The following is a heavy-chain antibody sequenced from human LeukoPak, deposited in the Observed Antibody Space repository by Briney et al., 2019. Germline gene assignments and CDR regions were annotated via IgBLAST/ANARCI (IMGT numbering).Heavy chain of an antibody. V-gene: IGHV4-59*01. Sequence: PSETLSLTCTVSGGSISSYYWSWIRQPPGKGLEWIGYIYYSGSTNYNPSLKSRVTISVDTSKNQFSLKLSSVTPADAAGYYCAEPPRGFYVFWSAPPEPAEAPLGGRETLVPVP. J-gene: IGHJ4*02. CDR3: AEPPRGFYVFWSAPPEPAEAPL. D-gene: IGHD3-3*01. CDR1: GGSISSYY. CDR2: IYYSGST.